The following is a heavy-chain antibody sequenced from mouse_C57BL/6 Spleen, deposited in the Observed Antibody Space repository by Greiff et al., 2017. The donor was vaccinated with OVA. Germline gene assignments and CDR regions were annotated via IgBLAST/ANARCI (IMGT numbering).Heavy chain of an antibody. Sequence: EVQVVESGGGLVKPGGSLKLSCAASGFTFSSYAMSWVRQTPEKRLEWVATISDGGSYTYYPDNVKGRFTISGDNAKNNLYLQMSHLKSEDTAMYYCARERYDGSRYFDVWGTGTTVTVSS. V-gene: IGHV5-4*01. CDR2: ISDGGSYT. J-gene: IGHJ1*03. CDR1: GFTFSSYA. D-gene: IGHD1-1*01. CDR3: ARERYDGSRYFDV.